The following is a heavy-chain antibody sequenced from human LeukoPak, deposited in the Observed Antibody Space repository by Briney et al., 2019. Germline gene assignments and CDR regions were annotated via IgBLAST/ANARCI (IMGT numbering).Heavy chain of an antibody. D-gene: IGHD2-15*01. CDR3: SGSPPYYSGGRCYLHY. Sequence: GESLKLSCKGSGYSFTSYWIGWVRQLPGEGLEWMGIIYPVDSDPRYSPSFQGQVPISADKSISTAHQQWRSLKASDTAMYYCSGSPPYYSGGRCYLHYWGQGTLVTVSS. CDR2: IYPVDSDP. CDR1: GYSFTSYW. J-gene: IGHJ4*02. V-gene: IGHV5-51*01.